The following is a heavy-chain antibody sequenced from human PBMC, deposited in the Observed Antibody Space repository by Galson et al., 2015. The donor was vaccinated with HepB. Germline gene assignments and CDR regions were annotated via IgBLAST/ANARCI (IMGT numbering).Heavy chain of an antibody. D-gene: IGHD1-26*01. V-gene: IGHV3-21*01. J-gene: IGHJ4*02. CDR2: ISSSSSYI. Sequence: SLRLSCAASGFTFSSYWMSWVRQAPGKGLEWVSSISSSSSYIYYADSVKGRFTISRDNAENSLYLQMNSLRAEDTAVYYCARGGSYSSLDYWGQGTLVTVSS. CDR1: GFTFSSYW. CDR3: ARGGSYSSLDY.